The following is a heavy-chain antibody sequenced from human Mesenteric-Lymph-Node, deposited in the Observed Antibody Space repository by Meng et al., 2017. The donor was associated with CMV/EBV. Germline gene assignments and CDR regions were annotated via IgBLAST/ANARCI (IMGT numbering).Heavy chain of an antibody. CDR2: ITSSGSFI. CDR3: ARDSVTTDGILDY. V-gene: IGHV3-21*01. Sequence: ASGFTFDTSNMNWVRQAPGRGLEWISSITSSGSFIHYTDSVKGRFTVSRDNAKNSLYLQLSSLRAEDTAVYYCARDSVTTDGILDYWGQGTLVTVSS. J-gene: IGHJ4*02. CDR1: GFTFDTSN. D-gene: IGHD1-1*01.